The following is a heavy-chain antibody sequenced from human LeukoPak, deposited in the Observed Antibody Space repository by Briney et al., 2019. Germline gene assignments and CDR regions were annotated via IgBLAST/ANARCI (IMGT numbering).Heavy chain of an antibody. CDR2: ISGSGGST. D-gene: IGHD6-13*01. V-gene: IGHV3-23*01. J-gene: IGHJ4*02. CDR1: GFTFSSYA. CDR3: AKPGRYSSSWYLFDY. Sequence: PGRSLTLSCAASGFTFSSYAMSWVRQAPGKGLEWVSAISGSGGSTYYADSVKGRFTITRDNSKNTLYLQMNSLRAEDTAVYYCAKPGRYSSSWYLFDYWGQGTLVTVSS.